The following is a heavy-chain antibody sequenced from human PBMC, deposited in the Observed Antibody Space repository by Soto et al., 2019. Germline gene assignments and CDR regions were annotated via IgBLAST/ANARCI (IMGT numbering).Heavy chain of an antibody. V-gene: IGHV4-31*03. J-gene: IGHJ6*02. Sequence: PSETLSLTSTVSGGSISSGGYYWSWIRQHAWKGLEWIGYIYYSGSTYYNPSLKSRVTISVDTSKNQFSLKLSSVTAADTAVYYCAREGGITIFGVVNYYYGMDVWGQGTTVTVSS. CDR1: GGSISSGGYY. CDR3: AREGGITIFGVVNYYYGMDV. CDR2: IYYSGST. D-gene: IGHD3-3*01.